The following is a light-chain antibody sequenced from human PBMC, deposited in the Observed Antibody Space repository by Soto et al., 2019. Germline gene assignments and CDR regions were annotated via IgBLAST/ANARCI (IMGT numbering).Light chain of an antibody. V-gene: IGLV2-14*01. Sequence: QSALAQPASVSGSPGQSITISCTGTSSDGGGYNYVSWYQQHPGKAPKVMIYDASNRPSGVSNRFSGSKSGNTASLTISGLQAEDEADYFCSSYTSSGTYVFGTGTKLTVL. CDR1: SSDGGGYNY. CDR3: SSYTSSGTYV. CDR2: DAS. J-gene: IGLJ1*01.